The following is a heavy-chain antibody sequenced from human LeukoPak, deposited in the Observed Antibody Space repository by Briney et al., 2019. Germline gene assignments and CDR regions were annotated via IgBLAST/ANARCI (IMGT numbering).Heavy chain of an antibody. V-gene: IGHV4-34*01. Sequence: SETLSLTCAVYGGSFSGYYWSWIRQPPGKGLEWIGEINHSGSTNYNPSLKSRVTISVDTSKNQFSLKLSSVTAADTAVYYCARDGGSYKRPRYDYWGQGTLVTVSS. CDR1: GGSFSGYY. CDR3: ARDGGSYKRPRYDY. D-gene: IGHD1-26*01. J-gene: IGHJ4*02. CDR2: INHSGST.